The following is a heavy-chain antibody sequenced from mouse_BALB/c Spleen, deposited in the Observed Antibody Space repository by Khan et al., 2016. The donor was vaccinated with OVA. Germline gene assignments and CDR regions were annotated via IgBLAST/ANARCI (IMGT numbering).Heavy chain of an antibody. D-gene: IGHD1-2*01. Sequence: EVQLQESGPGLVKPSQSLSLTCTVTGYSITSGYGWNWIRQFPGNKLEWIGYISYSGSTNYNPSLKSRISITRDTSTNQFFLQLNSVTTEDTATYDCARTARIKYWGQGTTLTVSS. V-gene: IGHV3-2*02. CDR2: ISYSGST. J-gene: IGHJ2*01. CDR3: ARTARIKY. CDR1: GYSITSGYG.